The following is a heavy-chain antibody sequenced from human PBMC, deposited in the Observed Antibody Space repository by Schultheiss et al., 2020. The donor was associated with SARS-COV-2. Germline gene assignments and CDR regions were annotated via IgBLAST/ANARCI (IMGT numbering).Heavy chain of an antibody. CDR2: FDPEVGET. CDR3: ATEYKGINLGGFDY. CDR1: GYTLTEFS. V-gene: IGHV1-24*01. D-gene: IGHD3-16*01. Sequence: VKVSCKVSGYTLTEFSVHWVRQSPGIGLEWVGGFDPEVGETIFAQKFQGRVTMTEDTSTETAYMELSSLRSADTAVYFCATEYKGINLGGFDYWGQGTLVTVSS. J-gene: IGHJ4*02.